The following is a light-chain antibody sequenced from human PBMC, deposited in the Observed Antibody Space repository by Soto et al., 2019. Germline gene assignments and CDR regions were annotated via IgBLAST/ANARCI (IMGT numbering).Light chain of an antibody. J-gene: IGKJ3*01. CDR3: QQYDGPPLS. CDR2: DAS. V-gene: IGKV3-11*01. CDR1: QSVSSY. Sequence: EIVLTQSPATLSLSPGERATLSCRASQSVSSYLAWYQQKPGQAPRLLIYDASNRATGIPARFSGSGSGTDFTLTISSLEPEDFAVYYCQQYDGPPLSFGPGTTVEI.